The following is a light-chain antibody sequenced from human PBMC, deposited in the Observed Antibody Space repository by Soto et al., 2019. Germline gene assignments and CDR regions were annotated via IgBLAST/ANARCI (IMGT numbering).Light chain of an antibody. V-gene: IGKV3-20*01. CDR2: AAS. CDR1: QSVSSTY. Sequence: EIVLTQSPGTLSLSPGERATLSCRASQSVSSTYLAWYQQRPGQAPRHLIYAASSRATGIPDRFSGSGSGTDCTLTISRLEPEDFAVYYCHQYSRAPPWTFGQGTKVEIK. J-gene: IGKJ1*01. CDR3: HQYSRAPPWT.